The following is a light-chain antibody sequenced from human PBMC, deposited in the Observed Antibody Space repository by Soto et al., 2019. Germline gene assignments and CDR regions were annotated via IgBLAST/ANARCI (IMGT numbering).Light chain of an antibody. J-gene: IGKJ1*01. Sequence: EIVLTQSPATLSLSPGERATLSCSASQSVSSYLAWYQQKPGQAPRLLIYDASKRATGIPARFSGSGSGSDFTLTISSLEPEDFAVYYCQQRYNWPPTFGQGTKVEIK. CDR2: DAS. CDR3: QQRYNWPPT. V-gene: IGKV3-11*01. CDR1: QSVSSY.